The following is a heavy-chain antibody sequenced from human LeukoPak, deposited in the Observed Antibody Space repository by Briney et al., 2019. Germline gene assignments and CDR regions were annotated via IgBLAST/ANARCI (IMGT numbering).Heavy chain of an antibody. D-gene: IGHD5-18*01. CDR1: GFTFSSYA. CDR3: AKDREVAPGYSYGYLGY. CDR2: ISSSSSYI. V-gene: IGHV3-21*01. Sequence: GGSLRLSCAASGFTFSSYAMSWVRQAPGKGLEWVSSISSSSSYIYYADSVKGRFTISRDNAKNSLYLQMNSLRAEDTAVYYCAKDREVAPGYSYGYLGYWGQGTLVTVSS. J-gene: IGHJ4*02.